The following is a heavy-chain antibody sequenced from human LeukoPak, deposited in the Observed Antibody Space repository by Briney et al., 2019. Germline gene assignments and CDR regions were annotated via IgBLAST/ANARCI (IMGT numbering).Heavy chain of an antibody. D-gene: IGHD3-3*01. CDR3: ARPEQPLSYYDFWSGSNRALDY. J-gene: IGHJ4*02. CDR1: GGSVSSGSYY. Sequence: NSSETLSLTCTVSGGSVSSGSYYWSWIRQPPGKGLEWIGYIYYSGSTNYNPSLKSRVTISVDTSKKQFSLKLSSVTAADTAVYYCARPEQPLSYYDFWSGSNRALDYWGQGTLVTVSS. CDR2: IYYSGST. V-gene: IGHV4-61*01.